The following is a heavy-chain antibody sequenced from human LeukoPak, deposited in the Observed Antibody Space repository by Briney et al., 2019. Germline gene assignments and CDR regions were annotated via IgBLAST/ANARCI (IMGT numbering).Heavy chain of an antibody. V-gene: IGHV3-30*18. Sequence: GGSLRLSCAASGFTFSSYGMHWVRQAPGKGLEWVAVISFDGSNKNYADSVKGRFTISRDNSKNTLYLQMNSLRAEDTAVYYCAELGITMIGGVWGKGTTVTISS. CDR2: ISFDGSNK. CDR1: GFTFSSYG. CDR3: AELGITMIGGV. J-gene: IGHJ6*04. D-gene: IGHD3-10*02.